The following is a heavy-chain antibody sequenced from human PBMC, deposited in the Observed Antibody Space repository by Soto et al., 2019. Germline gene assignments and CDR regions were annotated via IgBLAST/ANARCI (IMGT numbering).Heavy chain of an antibody. V-gene: IGHV3-23*01. J-gene: IGHJ4*02. CDR1: GFTFSSYA. Sequence: GGSLRLSCAAPGFTFSSYAMSWVRQAPGKGLEWVSAIGGSGGSTYHADSVKGRFTISRDNSKNTLYLQMNSLRVEDTAVFYCAKGLGSGWYDPLGYWGQGTQVTVSS. CDR2: IGGSGGST. D-gene: IGHD6-19*01. CDR3: AKGLGSGWYDPLGY.